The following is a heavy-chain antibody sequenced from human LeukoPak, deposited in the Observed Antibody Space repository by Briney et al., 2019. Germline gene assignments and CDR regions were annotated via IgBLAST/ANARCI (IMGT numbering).Heavy chain of an antibody. Sequence: ASVNVSCKASGYTFTSYAMNWVRQAPGQGLEWMGWINTNTGNPTYAQGFTGRFVFSLDTSVSTAYLQISSLKAEDTAVYYCARSGDDYSNYGIFDYWGQGTLVTVSS. V-gene: IGHV7-4-1*02. J-gene: IGHJ4*02. CDR1: GYTFTSYA. CDR3: ARSGDDYSNYGIFDY. CDR2: INTNTGNP. D-gene: IGHD4-11*01.